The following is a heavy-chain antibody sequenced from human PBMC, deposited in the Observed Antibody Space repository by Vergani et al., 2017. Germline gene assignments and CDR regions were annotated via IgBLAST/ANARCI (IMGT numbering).Heavy chain of an antibody. CDR1: GYSISTNYY. D-gene: IGHD2-2*01. Sequence: QVQLQESGPGLVKPSETLSLTCAVSGYSISTNYYWGWSRQPPGKRLEWIGSIYHSGSTYYNPSLKSRVSISVDTSKNQFSLKMTSVTAADTAVYYCAREDIVVVPAAIPPEDYYYYYYMDVWGKGTTVTVSS. V-gene: IGHV4-38-2*01. CDR3: AREDIVVVPAAIPPEDYYYYYYMDV. CDR2: IYHSGST. J-gene: IGHJ6*03.